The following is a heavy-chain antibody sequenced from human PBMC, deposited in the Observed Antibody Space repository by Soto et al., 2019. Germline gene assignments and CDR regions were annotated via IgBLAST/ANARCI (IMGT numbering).Heavy chain of an antibody. CDR3: ARGSSRWDY. J-gene: IGHJ4*02. V-gene: IGHV4-4*07. Sequence: PSETLSLTCTVSGGSMSGFYWTGIRQPAGKGLEWIGRIYSGGRNNYNPSPKRRVTMSVDTSKNQFSLRLSSVTAADTAMYYCARGSSRWDYWGQGTLVTVSS. CDR2: IYSGGRN. CDR1: GGSMSGFY. D-gene: IGHD6-13*01.